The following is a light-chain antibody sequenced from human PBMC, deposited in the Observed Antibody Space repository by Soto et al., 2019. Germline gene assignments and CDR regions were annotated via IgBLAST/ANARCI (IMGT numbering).Light chain of an antibody. CDR2: DVR. V-gene: IGLV2-14*01. CDR3: SSYTTISTYV. Sequence: QSVLTQPASVSGSPGQSITISCTGTSRDVGGYNYVSWYQQHPGKAPKLMIYDVRTRPSGVSNRFSGSKSVNTASLTIPGLQAEDEADYYCSSYTTISTYVFGTGTQLTVL. CDR1: SRDVGGYNY. J-gene: IGLJ1*01.